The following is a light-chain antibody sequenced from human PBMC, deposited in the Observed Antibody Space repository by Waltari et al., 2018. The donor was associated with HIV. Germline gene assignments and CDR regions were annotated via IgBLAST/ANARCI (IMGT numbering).Light chain of an antibody. J-gene: IGLJ3*02. CDR2: KDS. CDR1: ALPKQY. Sequence: SYELTQPPSVSVSHGQTARITCSGDALPKQYAYGYQQKPGKAPVLVIYKDSERPSGIPERFSGSSSGTTVTLTISGVQAEDEADYYCQSADSSGTYRGVFGGGTKLTVL. CDR3: QSADSSGTYRGV. V-gene: IGLV3-25*03.